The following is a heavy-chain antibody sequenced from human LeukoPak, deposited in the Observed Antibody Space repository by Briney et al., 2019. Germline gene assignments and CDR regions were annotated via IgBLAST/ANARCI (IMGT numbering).Heavy chain of an antibody. J-gene: IGHJ6*03. CDR3: YGSGSPKYYYYYMDV. D-gene: IGHD3-10*01. CDR1: GFTFSSYG. Sequence: GGSLRLSCAASGFTFSSYGMSWVRQAPGKGLEWVSAISGSGGSTYYADSVKGRFTISRDNSKNMLYLQMNSLRAEDTAVYYCYGSGSPKYYYYYMDVWGKGTTVTISS. CDR2: ISGSGGST. V-gene: IGHV3-23*01.